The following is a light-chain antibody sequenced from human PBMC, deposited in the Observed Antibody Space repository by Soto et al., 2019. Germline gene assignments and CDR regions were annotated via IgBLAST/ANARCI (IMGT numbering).Light chain of an antibody. CDR1: QSISSY. CDR3: QQSYSTPRT. CDR2: AAS. V-gene: IGKV1-39*01. Sequence: DIQMTQSPSFMSASVGDRVTITCQASQSISSYLNWYQQKPGKAPKLLIYAASSLQSGVPSRFSGSGSGTDFTLTISSLQPEDFATYYCQQSYSTPRTFGQGTKVDI. J-gene: IGKJ1*01.